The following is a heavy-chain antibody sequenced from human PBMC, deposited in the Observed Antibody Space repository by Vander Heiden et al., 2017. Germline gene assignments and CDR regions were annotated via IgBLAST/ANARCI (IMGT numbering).Heavy chain of an antibody. J-gene: IGHJ6*02. D-gene: IGHD6-6*01. Sequence: QVQLVQSGAEVQKPGASVKVSCKASGYTFTGYDMHWVRQAPGQGLEWMGWINPNSGGTSYAQKFQGRVTMTRDTSISTAYMELSRRRSDDTAVYYCARVLGLYYYFYGMDVWGQGTTVTVSS. CDR3: ARVLGLYYYFYGMDV. V-gene: IGHV1-2*02. CDR1: GYTFTGYD. CDR2: INPNSGGT.